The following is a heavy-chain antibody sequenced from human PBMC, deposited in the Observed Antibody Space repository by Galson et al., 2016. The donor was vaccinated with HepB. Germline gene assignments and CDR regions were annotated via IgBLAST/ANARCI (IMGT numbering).Heavy chain of an antibody. Sequence: ETLSLTCTVSGGSVSSASYYWSWIRQPPGKGLEWIGYIFDIGSTNYNPSLKRRVTISVDTSKNQFSLKPTSVTAADTAVYYCARGGVVNSYWYFDLWGRGTLVTVSS. CDR1: GGSVSSASYY. CDR2: IFDIGST. CDR3: ARGGVVNSYWYFDL. D-gene: IGHD3-3*01. J-gene: IGHJ2*01. V-gene: IGHV4-61*01.